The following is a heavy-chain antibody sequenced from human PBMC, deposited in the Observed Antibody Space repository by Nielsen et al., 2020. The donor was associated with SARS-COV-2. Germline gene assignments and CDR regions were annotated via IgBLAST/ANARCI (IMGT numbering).Heavy chain of an antibody. CDR2: IWHDGSDK. CDR1: GFTFNRFG. D-gene: IGHD2-8*02. CDR3: AQIVRECSGGTCLDY. J-gene: IGHJ4*02. V-gene: IGHV3-33*08. Sequence: GESLKISCAASGFTFNRFGMHWVRQAPGKGLEWVAVIWHDGSDKFYADSVRGRFTISRDNSKNTLYLQINNLRPEDTAVYYCAQIVRECSGGTCLDYWGQGTLVTVSS.